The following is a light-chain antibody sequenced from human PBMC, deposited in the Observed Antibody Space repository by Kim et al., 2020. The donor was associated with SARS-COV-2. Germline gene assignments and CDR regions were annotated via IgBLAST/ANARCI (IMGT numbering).Light chain of an antibody. Sequence: QSALTQPASVSGSPGQSITISCTGTSSDVGNYDLVSWYQHHPGKVPKLIISEVTKRPSGLSDRFSGSKSGNTASLTISGLQTEDEGDYYCCSYADYSTMICGGGTQLTVL. V-gene: IGLV2-23*02. CDR2: EVT. J-gene: IGLJ2*01. CDR3: CSYADYSTMI. CDR1: SSDVGNYDL.